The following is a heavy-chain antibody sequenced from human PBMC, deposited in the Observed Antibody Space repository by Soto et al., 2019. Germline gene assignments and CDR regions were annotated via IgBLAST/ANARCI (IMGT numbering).Heavy chain of an antibody. CDR2: INPSGGST. V-gene: IGHV1-46*01. CDR3: AREAVDWYFDL. D-gene: IGHD6-19*01. CDR1: GYTFTSYY. Sequence: QVQLVQSGAEVKKPGASVKVSCKASGYTFTSYYMHWVRQAPGQGLEWMGIINPSGGSTSYAQRFQGRVTMTRDTSTSTVYMELSSLRSEDTAVYYCAREAVDWYFDLWGRGTLVTVSS. J-gene: IGHJ2*01.